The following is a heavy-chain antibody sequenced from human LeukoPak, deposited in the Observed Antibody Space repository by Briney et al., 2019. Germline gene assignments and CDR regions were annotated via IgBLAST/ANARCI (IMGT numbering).Heavy chain of an antibody. Sequence: ASVKVSCKASGYTFTGYYMHWVRQAPGQGLEWMGWINPNSGGTNYAQKFQGRVTITRDMSTSTVYMELSSLRSEDTAVYYCARASSGWYVGYWGQGTLVTVSS. D-gene: IGHD6-19*01. J-gene: IGHJ4*02. CDR3: ARASSGWYVGY. CDR1: GYTFTGYY. V-gene: IGHV1-2*02. CDR2: INPNSGGT.